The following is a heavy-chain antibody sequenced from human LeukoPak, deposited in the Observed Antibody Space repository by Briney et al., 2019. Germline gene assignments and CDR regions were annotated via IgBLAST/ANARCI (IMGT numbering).Heavy chain of an antibody. V-gene: IGHV3-23*01. J-gene: IGHJ4*02. Sequence: GGSLRLSCAASGFTFSSYAMSWVRQAQGKGLEWVSAISGSGGSTYYADSVKGRFTISRGNSKNTLYLQMNSLRAEDTAVYYCAKARPVTPRPLYYWGQGTLVTVSS. CDR2: ISGSGGST. CDR3: AKARPVTPRPLYY. D-gene: IGHD2-21*02. CDR1: GFTFSSYA.